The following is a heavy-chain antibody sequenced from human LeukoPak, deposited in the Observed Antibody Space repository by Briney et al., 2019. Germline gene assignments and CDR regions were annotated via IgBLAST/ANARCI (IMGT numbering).Heavy chain of an antibody. CDR3: ARSYDFWSGRIDY. CDR2: IYTSGST. CDR1: DGSVSSFC. Sequence: SETLSLTCSVSDGSVSSFCWSWIRQPAGKGLEWIGRIYTSGSTNYNPSLKSRVTISVDTSKNQFSLKLSSVTAADTAVYYCARSYDFWSGRIDYWGQGTLVTVSS. D-gene: IGHD3-3*01. J-gene: IGHJ4*02. V-gene: IGHV4-4*07.